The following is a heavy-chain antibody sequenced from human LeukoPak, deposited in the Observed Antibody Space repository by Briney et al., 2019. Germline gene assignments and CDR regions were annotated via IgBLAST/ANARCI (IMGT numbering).Heavy chain of an antibody. CDR1: GYTLTELS. CDR2: FDPEDGET. D-gene: IGHD3-9*01. J-gene: IGHJ5*02. V-gene: IGHV1-24*01. CDR3: ATGPRSYYDILTGYYNWDHH. Sequence: ASVKVSCKVSGYTLTELSMHWVRQAPGKGLEWMGGFDPEDGETIYAQKFQGRVTMTEDTSTDTAYMELSSLRSEDTAVYYCATGPRSYYDILTGYYNWDHHWGQGTLVTVSS.